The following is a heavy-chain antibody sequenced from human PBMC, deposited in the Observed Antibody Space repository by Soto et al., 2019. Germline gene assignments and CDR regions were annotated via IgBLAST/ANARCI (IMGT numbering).Heavy chain of an antibody. V-gene: IGHV3-33*01. CDR1: GFIFSSYG. D-gene: IGHD6-6*01. CDR2: IWYDGSNK. CDR3: ARSIAARLPYYYYMDV. J-gene: IGHJ6*03. Sequence: QVQLVESGGGVVQPGRSLRLSCAASGFIFSSYGMHWVRQAPGKGLEWVAVIWYDGSNKYYADSVKGRFTISRDNSKNTLYLQMNSLRAEDTAVYYCARSIAARLPYYYYMDVWGKGTTVTVSS.